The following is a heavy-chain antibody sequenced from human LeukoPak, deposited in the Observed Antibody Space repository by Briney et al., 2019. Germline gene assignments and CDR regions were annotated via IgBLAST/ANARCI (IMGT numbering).Heavy chain of an antibody. D-gene: IGHD3-22*01. Sequence: SVKVSCKASGGTFSSYAISWVRQAPGQGLEWMGGIIPIFGTANYAQKFQGRVTVTADESTSTAYMELSSLRSEDTAVYYCARVPNYYDSSGPPFDYWGQGTLVTVSS. V-gene: IGHV1-69*01. CDR2: IIPIFGTA. J-gene: IGHJ4*02. CDR3: ARVPNYYDSSGPPFDY. CDR1: GGTFSSYA.